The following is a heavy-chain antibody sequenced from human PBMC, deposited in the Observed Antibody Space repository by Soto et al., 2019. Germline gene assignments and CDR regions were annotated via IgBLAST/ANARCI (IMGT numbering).Heavy chain of an antibody. Sequence: SETLSLTCAVYGGSFSGYYWSWIRQPPGKGLEWIGEINHSGSTNYNPSLKSRVTISVDTSKNQFSLKLSSVTAADTAVYYCARGPLSTMVRGVIIYFEYLQNWGQGTLVTVSS. CDR2: INHSGST. CDR1: GGSFSGYY. J-gene: IGHJ1*01. V-gene: IGHV4-34*01. D-gene: IGHD3-10*01. CDR3: ARGPLSTMVRGVIIYFEYLQN.